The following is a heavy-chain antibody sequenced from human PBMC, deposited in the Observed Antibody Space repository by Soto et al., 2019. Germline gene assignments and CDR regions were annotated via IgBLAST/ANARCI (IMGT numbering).Heavy chain of an antibody. CDR3: APRRGELMVRAPSHWFDP. J-gene: IGHJ5*02. D-gene: IGHD3-10*01. V-gene: IGHV2-5*01. CDR1: VSSLSTSGVG. Sequence: SGPTVVNPTQTLTLTCTFSVSSLSTSGVGLGWIRQPPGKALAWLALIYWNDDKRYSPSLKSRLTITKDTSKNEVVLTMTNMDPVDTATYYCAPRRGELMVRAPSHWFDPWGQGTLVTAPQ. CDR2: IYWNDDK.